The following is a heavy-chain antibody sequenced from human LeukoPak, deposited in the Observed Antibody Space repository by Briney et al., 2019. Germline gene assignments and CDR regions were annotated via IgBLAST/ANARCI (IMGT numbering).Heavy chain of an antibody. CDR1: GGSMSSSSYY. J-gene: IGHJ4*02. Sequence: SETLSLTCTVSGGSMSSSSYYWGWIRQPPGKGLDWIGSIYYSGSIYYNPSLKSRVTISVDTSKNQFSLKLSSVTAADTAVYYCARDNFGSDFDYWGQGTLVTVSS. CDR2: IYYSGSI. V-gene: IGHV4-39*07. D-gene: IGHD3-3*01. CDR3: ARDNFGSDFDY.